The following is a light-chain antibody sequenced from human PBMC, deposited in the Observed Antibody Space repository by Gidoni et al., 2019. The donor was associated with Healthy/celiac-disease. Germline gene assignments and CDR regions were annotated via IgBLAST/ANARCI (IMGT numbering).Light chain of an antibody. V-gene: IGKV1-39*01. CDR2: AAS. CDR3: QQSYRTPRT. J-gene: IGKJ1*01. CDR1: QSISSY. Sequence: DIQMTQSPSSLSASVGDRVTITCLASQSISSYLNWYQQKPGNAPKLLIYAASSLQSGVPSRFSGSGSGTDFTLTISSLQPEDFATYYCQQSYRTPRTFGQGTKVEIK.